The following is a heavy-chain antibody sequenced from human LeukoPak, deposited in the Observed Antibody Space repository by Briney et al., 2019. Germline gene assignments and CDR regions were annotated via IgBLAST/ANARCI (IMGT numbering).Heavy chain of an antibody. V-gene: IGHV4-4*07. CDR3: ASGRAATGVDY. Sequence: SETLSLTCTVSGDSISSYYWSWIRQPAGKGLEWIGRIYTSGSTNYNPSLKTRVTLSVDKSKNQFSLKLSSVTAADTAVYCCASGRAATGVDYWGQGTLVTVSS. D-gene: IGHD6-13*01. J-gene: IGHJ4*02. CDR1: GDSISSYY. CDR2: IYTSGST.